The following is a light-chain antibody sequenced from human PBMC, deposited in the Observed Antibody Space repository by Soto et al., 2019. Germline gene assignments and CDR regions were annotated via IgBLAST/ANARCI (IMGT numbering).Light chain of an antibody. V-gene: IGKV3-20*01. CDR1: QSVSNNY. CDR2: AAS. Sequence: ENVLTPSAATLSVYQGERATLSWRASQSVSNNYLAWYQQRPGQAPRLLIYAASSRATGIPDRFSGSGSGTDFTLTISSLDPEEFAVYYCQQYGTSPRPFGQLTKVAI. J-gene: IGKJ1*01. CDR3: QQYGTSPRP.